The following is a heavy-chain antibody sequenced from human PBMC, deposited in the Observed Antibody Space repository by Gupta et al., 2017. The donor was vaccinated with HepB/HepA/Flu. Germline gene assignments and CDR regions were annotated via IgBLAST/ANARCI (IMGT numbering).Heavy chain of an antibody. D-gene: IGHD6-19*01. J-gene: IGHJ4*02. CDR3: ASSQWLMPHRFDY. CDR2: IYYSGST. Sequence: QVQLQESGPGLVKPSETLSLTCTVSGGSISSYYWSWIRQPPGKGLEWIGYIYYSGSTNYNPSLKSRVTISVDTSKNQFSLKLSSVTAADTAVYYCASSQWLMPHRFDYWGQGTLVTVSS. V-gene: IGHV4-59*01. CDR1: GGSISSYY.